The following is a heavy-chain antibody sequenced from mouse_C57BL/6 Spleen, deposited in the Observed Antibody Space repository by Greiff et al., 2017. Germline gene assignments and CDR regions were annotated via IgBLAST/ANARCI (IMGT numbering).Heavy chain of an antibody. CDR3: ARGDYDYDGYAMDY. J-gene: IGHJ4*01. CDR2: IWTGGGT. Sequence: VQLQQSGPGLVAPSQSLSITCTVSGFSLTSYAISWVRQPPGKGLEWLGVIWTGGGTNYNSALKSRLSISKDNSKSQVFLKMNSLQTDDTARYYCARGDYDYDGYAMDYWGQGTSVTVSS. D-gene: IGHD2-4*01. V-gene: IGHV2-9-1*01. CDR1: GFSLTSYA.